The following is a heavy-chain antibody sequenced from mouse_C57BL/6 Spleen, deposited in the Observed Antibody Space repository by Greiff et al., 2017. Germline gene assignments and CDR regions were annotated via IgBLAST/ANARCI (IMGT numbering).Heavy chain of an antibody. D-gene: IGHD4-1*01. CDR2: IDPATGNT. Sequence: DVQLQQSVAELVRPGASVKLSCTASGFNIKNTYMHWVKQRPEQGLAWIGRIDPATGNTKYASKFQGKATITAATSSTTAYLQLNRLASEDTAIYYCAREPLTGTYLDYGGQGTTLTVSS. V-gene: IGHV14-3*01. CDR1: GFNIKNTY. CDR3: AREPLTGTYLDY. J-gene: IGHJ2*01.